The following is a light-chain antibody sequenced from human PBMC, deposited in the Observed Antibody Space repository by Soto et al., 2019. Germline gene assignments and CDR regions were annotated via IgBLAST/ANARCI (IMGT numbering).Light chain of an antibody. V-gene: IGKV3-20*01. CDR2: VAS. J-gene: IGKJ2*01. CDR3: QQYERPPFA. CDR1: QRLFNNY. Sequence: EIVLTQSPGTLSLFPGDRATLSCRASQRLFNNYLAWYQQKPGQAPRLLIYVASSRAAGVPDRVTGGGSGTDLTLTISGLEPEDFALYFCQQYERPPFAFGQGTKLEIK.